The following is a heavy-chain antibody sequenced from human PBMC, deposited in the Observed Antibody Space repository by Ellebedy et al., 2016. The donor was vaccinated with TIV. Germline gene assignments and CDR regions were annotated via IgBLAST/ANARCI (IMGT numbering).Heavy chain of an antibody. Sequence: KVSXKGSGYSFTSYWISWVRQMPGKGLEWMGRIDPSDSYTNYSPSFQGHVTISADKSISTAYLQWSSLKASDTAMYYCARGWELPLDYWGQGTLVTVSS. J-gene: IGHJ4*02. V-gene: IGHV5-10-1*01. CDR3: ARGWELPLDY. CDR2: IDPSDSYT. CDR1: GYSFTSYW. D-gene: IGHD1-26*01.